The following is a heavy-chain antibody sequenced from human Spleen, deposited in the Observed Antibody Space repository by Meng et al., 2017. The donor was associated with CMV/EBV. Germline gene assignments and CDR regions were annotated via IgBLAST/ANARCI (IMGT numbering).Heavy chain of an antibody. CDR2: IKQDGSEK. V-gene: IGHV3-7*01. J-gene: IGHJ5*02. CDR1: GFTFSSYW. D-gene: IGHD6-13*01. Sequence: GESLKISCAASGFTFSSYWMSWVRQAPGKGLEWVANIKQDGSEKYYVDSVKGRFTISRDNAKNSLYLQMNSLRAEDTAVYYCARVQGAGNIGFDPWGQGTLVTVSS. CDR3: ARVQGAGNIGFDP.